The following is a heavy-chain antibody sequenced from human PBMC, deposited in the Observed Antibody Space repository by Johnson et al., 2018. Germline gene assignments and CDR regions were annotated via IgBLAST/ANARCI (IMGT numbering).Heavy chain of an antibody. V-gene: IGHV3-73*01. CDR1: GFTFSGSA. D-gene: IGHD2-2*01. CDR3: ARGPAVGLGGCQH. CDR2: IRSKANSYAT. Sequence: VQLVQSGGGVVQPGRSLRLSCAASGFTFSGSAMHWVRQASGKGLEWVGRIRSKANSYATAYAASVEGRFTISRDDSKNTAYLQRNSLKTEDTAVDYCARGPAVGLGGCQHWGQGNLVTVSS. J-gene: IGHJ1*01.